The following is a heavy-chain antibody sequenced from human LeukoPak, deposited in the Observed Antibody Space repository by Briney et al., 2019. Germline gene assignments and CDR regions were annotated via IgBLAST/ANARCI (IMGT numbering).Heavy chain of an antibody. J-gene: IGHJ4*02. CDR3: ARALDGGYDILTGYWGGGYSDY. V-gene: IGHV1-24*01. CDR2: FDPADGQA. CDR1: GNTLSELS. D-gene: IGHD3-9*01. Sequence: ASVKVSCKVSGNTLSELSMHWVRQAPGKGLEWMGGFDPADGQASYAPKFHNTFTMTEDTSTDTAYMEWRSLRSEDTAVYYCARALDGGYDILTGYWGGGYSDYWGQGTLVTVSS.